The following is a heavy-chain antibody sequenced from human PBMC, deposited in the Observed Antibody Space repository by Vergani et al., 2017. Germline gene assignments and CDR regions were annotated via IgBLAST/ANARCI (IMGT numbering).Heavy chain of an antibody. V-gene: IGHV3-49*04. Sequence: EVQLVESGGGLVQPGRSLRLSCTASGFTFGDYAMSWVRQAPGKGLEWVGFIRSKAYGGTTEYAASVKGRITISRDDSKSIAYLQMNSLKTEDTAVYYCTMDYYDSSGYNQYYFDYWGQGTLVTVSS. D-gene: IGHD3-22*01. CDR2: IRSKAYGGTT. CDR1: GFTFGDYA. CDR3: TMDYYDSSGYNQYYFDY. J-gene: IGHJ4*02.